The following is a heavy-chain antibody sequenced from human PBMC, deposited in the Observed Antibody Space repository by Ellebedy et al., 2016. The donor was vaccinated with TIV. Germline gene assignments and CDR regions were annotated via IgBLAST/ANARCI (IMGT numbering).Heavy chain of an antibody. J-gene: IGHJ4*02. CDR1: GYTLTELS. CDR3: ATLQDFWSGYPTTPLDY. V-gene: IGHV1-24*01. Sequence: AASVKVSCKVSGYTLTELSIHWVRQAPGKGLEWMGGFDPEDGETIYAQKFQGRVTMTEDTSTDTAYMDLSSLRSEDTAVYYCATLQDFWSGYPTTPLDYWGQGTLVTVSS. CDR2: FDPEDGET. D-gene: IGHD3-3*01.